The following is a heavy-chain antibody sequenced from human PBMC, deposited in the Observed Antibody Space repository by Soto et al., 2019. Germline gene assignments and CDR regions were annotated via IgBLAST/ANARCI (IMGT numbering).Heavy chain of an antibody. D-gene: IGHD2-8*02. J-gene: IGHJ4*02. CDR2: INADSGNT. V-gene: IGHV1-18*04. Sequence: ASVKVSCKASGYPFPSYGISWVRQAPGQGLEWMGWINADSGNTNYAQKLQGRVTLTSDTSISTASMDLTSLTSDDTAVYYCARGDYGTGGYPFPYFDYWGQGTLVTVSS. CDR1: GYPFPSYG. CDR3: ARGDYGTGGYPFPYFDY.